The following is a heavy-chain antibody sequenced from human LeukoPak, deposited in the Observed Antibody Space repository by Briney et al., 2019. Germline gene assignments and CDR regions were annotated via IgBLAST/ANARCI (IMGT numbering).Heavy chain of an antibody. D-gene: IGHD3-10*01. CDR2: ISSSGSTI. CDR3: ARVLYNGSGSHTPQYYYYGMDV. Sequence: PGESLRLSCAASGFTFSSYEINWVRQAPGKGLEWVSYISSSGSTIYYADSVKGRFTISRDNAKNSLYLQMNSLRAEDTAVYYCARVLYNGSGSHTPQYYYYGMDVWGQGTTVTVSS. J-gene: IGHJ6*02. CDR1: GFTFSSYE. V-gene: IGHV3-48*03.